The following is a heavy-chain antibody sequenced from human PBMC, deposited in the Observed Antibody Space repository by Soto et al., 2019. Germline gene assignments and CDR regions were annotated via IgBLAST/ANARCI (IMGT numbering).Heavy chain of an antibody. J-gene: IGHJ4*02. Sequence: QLQLQESGSGLVKPSQTLSLTCAVSGGSISSGGYSWIWILQPPGKGLEWIGYIYHSGSTYYNPSLKSRVTISVDRSKNQFSLKLSSVTAADTAVYYCAREVGDGYNSRFDYWGQGTLVTVSS. CDR1: GGSISSGGYS. CDR3: AREVGDGYNSRFDY. D-gene: IGHD3-16*01. CDR2: IYHSGST. V-gene: IGHV4-30-2*01.